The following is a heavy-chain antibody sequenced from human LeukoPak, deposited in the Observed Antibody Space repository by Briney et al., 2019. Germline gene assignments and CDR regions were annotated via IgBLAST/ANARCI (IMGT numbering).Heavy chain of an antibody. CDR3: ARDCSGGSCYGAFDI. CDR1: GASIRSGDYY. Sequence: KSSGTLSLTCTVSGASIRSGDYYWSWIRQPPGKGLEWIGYIYDSGSTYYNPSLKSRITISVDTSENRFSLKLSSVTATDTAVYYCARDCSGGSCYGAFDIWGRGTMVTVSS. J-gene: IGHJ3*02. CDR2: IYDSGST. D-gene: IGHD2-15*01. V-gene: IGHV4-30-4*01.